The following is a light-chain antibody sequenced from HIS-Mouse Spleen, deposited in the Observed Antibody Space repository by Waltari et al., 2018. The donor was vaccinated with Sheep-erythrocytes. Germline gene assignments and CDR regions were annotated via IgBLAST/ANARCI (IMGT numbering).Light chain of an antibody. V-gene: IGLV2-8*01. CDR2: EVS. CDR1: SSHVGGYHY. J-gene: IGLJ3*02. Sequence: QSALTQPPSASGSPGQSVTIPCTGTSSHVGGYHYVSWYQPHPGQAPKLMLSEVSNRPSGVPDRFSGSKSGNTASLTVSGLQAEDEADYYCSSYAGSNNWVFGGGTKLTVL. CDR3: SSYAGSNNWV.